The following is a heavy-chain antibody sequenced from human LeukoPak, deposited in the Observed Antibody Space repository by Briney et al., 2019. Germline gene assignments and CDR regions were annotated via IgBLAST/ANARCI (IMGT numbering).Heavy chain of an antibody. V-gene: IGHV3-21*01. CDR2: ISSSSSYI. CDR3: ARDSSGWSPYNWFDP. Sequence: KTGGSLRLSCAASGFTFSSYSMNWVRQAPGKGLEWVSSISSSSSYIYYADSVKGRFTISRDNAKNSLYLQMNSLRAEDTAVYYCARDSSGWSPYNWFDPWGQGTLVTVSS. D-gene: IGHD6-19*01. J-gene: IGHJ5*02. CDR1: GFTFSSYS.